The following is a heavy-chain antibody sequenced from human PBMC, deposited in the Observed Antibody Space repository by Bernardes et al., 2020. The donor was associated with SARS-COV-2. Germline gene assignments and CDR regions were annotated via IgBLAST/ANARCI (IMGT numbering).Heavy chain of an antibody. CDR2: IYYSGST. Sequence: SETLSLTCTVSGGSISSCYWSWMRQPPGKGLEWSGYIYYSGSTNYNPSLKSRVTISVDTSKNQFSLKLSSVTAADTAVYYCARVFCGGDCPFDYWGQGTLVTVSS. V-gene: IGHV4-59*01. J-gene: IGHJ4*02. CDR1: GGSISSCY. CDR3: ARVFCGGDCPFDY. D-gene: IGHD2-21*02.